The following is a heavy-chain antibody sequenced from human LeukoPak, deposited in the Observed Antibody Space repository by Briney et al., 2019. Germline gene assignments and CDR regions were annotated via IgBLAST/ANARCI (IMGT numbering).Heavy chain of an antibody. D-gene: IGHD2/OR15-2a*01. CDR1: GFTFSSYG. V-gene: IGHV3-33*06. J-gene: IGHJ3*01. CDR3: AKDPRAGHSIA. CDR2: IWYDGSNK. Sequence: GGSLRLSCAASGFTFSSYGMHWVRQAPGKGLEWVAVIWYDGSNKYYADSVKGRFTISRDNSKNTLYLQMNSLRAEDTAVYYCAKDPRAGHSIAWGQGTMVTVSS.